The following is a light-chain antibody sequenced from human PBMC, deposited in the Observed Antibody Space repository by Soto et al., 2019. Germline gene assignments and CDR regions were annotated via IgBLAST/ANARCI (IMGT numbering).Light chain of an antibody. J-gene: IGLJ3*02. CDR3: SAWDDSLNGWV. CDR1: SSNIGSHP. CDR2: GDN. V-gene: IGLV1-44*01. Sequence: QSVLTQPPSASGTPGQRVTISCSGSSSNIGSHPVNWYQQLPGTAPKLLLYGDNQRPSGVPDRFSASKSGTSASLAISGLRSEDEGVYYCSAWDDSLNGWVFGGGTKLTVL.